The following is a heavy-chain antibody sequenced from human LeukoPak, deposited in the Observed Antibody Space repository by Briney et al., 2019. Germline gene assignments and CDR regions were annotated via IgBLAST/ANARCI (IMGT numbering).Heavy chain of an antibody. CDR1: GFTFDDYA. CDR3: AKDRGAAQWRAFDI. J-gene: IGHJ3*02. D-gene: IGHD6-19*01. CDR2: ISWNSGSI. Sequence: PGRSLRLSCAASGFTFDDYAMHWDRQAPGKGLEWVSGISWNSGSIGYADSVKGRFTISRDNAKNSLYLQMNSLRAEDTALYYCAKDRGAAQWRAFDIWGQGTMVTVSS. V-gene: IGHV3-9*01.